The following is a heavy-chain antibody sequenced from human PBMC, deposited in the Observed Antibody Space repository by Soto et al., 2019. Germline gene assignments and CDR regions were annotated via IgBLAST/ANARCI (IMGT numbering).Heavy chain of an antibody. D-gene: IGHD2-15*01. Sequence: GASVKVSCKASGYTFTSYYMHWVRQAPGQGLEWMGIINPSGGSTSYAQKFQGRVTMTRDTSTSTVYMELSSLRSEDTAVYYCARAYCSGGSCFDGMDVWGQGTTVTVSS. CDR1: GYTFTSYY. J-gene: IGHJ6*02. CDR2: INPSGGST. CDR3: ARAYCSGGSCFDGMDV. V-gene: IGHV1-46*01.